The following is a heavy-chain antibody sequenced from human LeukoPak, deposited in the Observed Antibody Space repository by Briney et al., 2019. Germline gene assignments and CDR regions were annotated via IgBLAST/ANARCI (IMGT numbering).Heavy chain of an antibody. Sequence: GGSLRLSCAASGFTFSSYAMSWVRQAPGKGLEWVSAISGSGGSTYYADSVKGRFTNSRDNSKNTLYLQMNSLRAEDTAVYYCAKESTAAAQADNWFDPWGQGTLVTVSS. D-gene: IGHD6-13*01. V-gene: IGHV3-23*01. J-gene: IGHJ5*02. CDR1: GFTFSSYA. CDR2: ISGSGGST. CDR3: AKESTAAAQADNWFDP.